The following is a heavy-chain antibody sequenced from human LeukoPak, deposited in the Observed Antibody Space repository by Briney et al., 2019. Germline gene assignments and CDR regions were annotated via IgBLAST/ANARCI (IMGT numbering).Heavy chain of an antibody. Sequence: GGSLRLSCAASGFTVSSNYMSWVRQAPGKGLEWVSVIYSGGSTYYADSVKGRFTISRDNSKNTLYLQMNSLRAEDTAVYYCARDGTGTEADAFDIWGQGTMVTVSS. J-gene: IGHJ3*02. CDR2: IYSGGST. CDR1: GFTVSSNY. V-gene: IGHV3-53*01. CDR3: ARDGTGTEADAFDI. D-gene: IGHD1-1*01.